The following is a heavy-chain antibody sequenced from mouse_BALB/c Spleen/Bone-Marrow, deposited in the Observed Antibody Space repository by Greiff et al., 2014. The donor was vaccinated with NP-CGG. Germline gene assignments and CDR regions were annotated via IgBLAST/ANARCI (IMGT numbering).Heavy chain of an antibody. CDR2: IDPANGNT. CDR1: GFNIKVTY. CDR3: AKWEYYAMDY. J-gene: IGHJ4*01. V-gene: IGHV14-3*02. D-gene: IGHD4-1*01. Sequence: VQLQQSGAELVKPGASVKLSCTASGFNIKVTYMHWVKQRPEQGLEWIGRIDPANGNTKYDPKFQGKATITADTSSNTAYLQLSSLTSEDTAVYYCAKWEYYAMDYWGQGTSVTVSS.